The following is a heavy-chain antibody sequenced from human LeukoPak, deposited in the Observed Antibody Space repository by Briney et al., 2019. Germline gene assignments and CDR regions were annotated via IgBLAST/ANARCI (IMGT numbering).Heavy chain of an antibody. CDR3: ARYGSGSHGRAFDI. V-gene: IGHV3-53*01. J-gene: IGHJ3*02. CDR2: INSGGST. Sequence: PGGSLRLSCAASGFXVSSNYISWVRQAPGKGLEWVSLINSGGSTYYADSVKGRFTISRDNSKNTLYLQMNSLRAEDTAVNYCARYGSGSHGRAFDIWGQGTMVTVSS. CDR1: GFXVSSNY. D-gene: IGHD1-26*01.